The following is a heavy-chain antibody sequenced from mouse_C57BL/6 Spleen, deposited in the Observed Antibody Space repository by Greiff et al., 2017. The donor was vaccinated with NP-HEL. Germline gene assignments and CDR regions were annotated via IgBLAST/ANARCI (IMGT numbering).Heavy chain of an antibody. D-gene: IGHD2-10*01. CDR2: IDPSDSET. CDR3: ARTYYGNSWYFDV. CDR1: GYTFTSYW. J-gene: IGHJ1*03. V-gene: IGHV1-52*01. Sequence: QVQLQQPGAELVRPGSSVKLSCKASGYTFTSYWMHWVKQRPIQGLEWIGNIDPSDSETHYNQKFKDKATLTVDKSSSTAYMQLSSLTSEDSAVYYCARTYYGNSWYFDVWGTGTTVTVSS.